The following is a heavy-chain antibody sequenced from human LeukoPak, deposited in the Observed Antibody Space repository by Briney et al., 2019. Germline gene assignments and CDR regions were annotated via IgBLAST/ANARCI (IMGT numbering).Heavy chain of an antibody. CDR1: GGSISSYY. V-gene: IGHV4-59*01. CDR2: IYYSGST. CDR3: ARGGVTTFSP. D-gene: IGHD4-17*01. Sequence: SETLSLTCTVSGGSISSYYWSWIRQPPGKGLEWIGYIYYSGSTNYNPSLKSRVTISVDTSKNQFSLKLISVTAADAAVYYCARGGVTTFSPWGQGTLVTVSS. J-gene: IGHJ5*02.